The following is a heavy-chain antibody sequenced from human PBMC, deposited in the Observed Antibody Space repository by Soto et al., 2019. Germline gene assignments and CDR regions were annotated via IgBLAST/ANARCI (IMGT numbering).Heavy chain of an antibody. CDR1: SGTISSSNW. V-gene: IGHV4-4*02. Sequence: QVQLQESGPGLVKPSGTLSLTCAVSSGTISSSNWWTWVRQPPGKGLEWIGEINQSGSPNYNPSLSRRVTISVDKSKSQFFLKLSSVTAADTAIYYCAGLGMVAAHREFAPCGQGTLVTVSS. CDR2: INQSGSP. J-gene: IGHJ5*02. CDR3: AGLGMVAAHREFAP. D-gene: IGHD2-15*01.